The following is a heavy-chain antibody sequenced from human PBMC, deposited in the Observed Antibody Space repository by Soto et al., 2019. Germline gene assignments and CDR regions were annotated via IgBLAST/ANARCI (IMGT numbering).Heavy chain of an antibody. CDR3: ARYSQLAMDV. V-gene: IGHV4-31*03. CDR1: GGSISSGGYY. Sequence: SETLSLTCTVSGGSISSGGYYWSWIRQHPGKGLEWIGYIYYSGSTYYNPSLKSRVTISVDTSRNQFSLKLSSVTAADTAVYYCARYSQLAMDVWGKGTTVTVSS. J-gene: IGHJ6*04. D-gene: IGHD1-1*01. CDR2: IYYSGST.